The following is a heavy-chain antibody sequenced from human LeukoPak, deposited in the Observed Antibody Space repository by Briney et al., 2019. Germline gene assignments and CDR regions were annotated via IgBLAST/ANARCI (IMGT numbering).Heavy chain of an antibody. V-gene: IGHV1-2*02. CDR2: INPNSGGT. CDR3: ARVATVDFDY. D-gene: IGHD5-12*01. Sequence: ASVTVSCQASGYTFTGYYMHWVRQAPGQGLEWMGWINPNSGGTNYAQKFQGRVTMTRDTSISTAYMELSRLRSDDTAVYYCARVATVDFDYWGQGTLVTVSS. CDR1: GYTFTGYY. J-gene: IGHJ4*02.